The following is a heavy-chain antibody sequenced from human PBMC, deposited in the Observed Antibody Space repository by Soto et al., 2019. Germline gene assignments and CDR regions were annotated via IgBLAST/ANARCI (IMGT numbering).Heavy chain of an antibody. J-gene: IGHJ6*03. D-gene: IGHD4-17*01. CDR2: INHSGST. CDR3: AREPPTVRYYYYYMDV. Sequence: QVQLQQWGAGLLKPSETLSLTCAVYGGSFSGYYWSWIRQPPGKGLEWIGEINHSGSTNYNPSLKSRVTISVDTSKNQFSLKLSSVTAADTAVYYCAREPPTVRYYYYYMDVWGKGTTVTVSS. V-gene: IGHV4-34*01. CDR1: GGSFSGYY.